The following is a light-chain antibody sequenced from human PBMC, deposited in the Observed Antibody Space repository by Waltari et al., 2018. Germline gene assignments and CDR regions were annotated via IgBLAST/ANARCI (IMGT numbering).Light chain of an antibody. V-gene: IGKV3-11*01. J-gene: IGKJ1*01. CDR3: QQRSNWPRT. CDR2: DAS. Sequence: EIVLTQSPATLSWSPGERATPSCRPSQSVSSYLAWYQQKPGQAPRLLIYDASNRATGIPARFSGSGSGTDFTLTISSLEPEDFAVYYCQQRSNWPRTFGQGTKVEIK. CDR1: QSVSSY.